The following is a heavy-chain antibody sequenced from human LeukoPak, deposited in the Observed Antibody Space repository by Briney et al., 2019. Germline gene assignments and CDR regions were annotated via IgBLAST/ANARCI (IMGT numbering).Heavy chain of an antibody. Sequence: GGSLRLSCAASGFTFSGYGMHWVRQAPGKGLEWVAVISYDGSNKYYADSVKGRFTISRDNSKNTLYLQMNSLRAEDTAVYYCAKGSYYYGMDVWGQGTTVTVSS. V-gene: IGHV3-30*18. CDR1: GFTFSGYG. CDR3: AKGSYYYGMDV. CDR2: ISYDGSNK. J-gene: IGHJ6*02.